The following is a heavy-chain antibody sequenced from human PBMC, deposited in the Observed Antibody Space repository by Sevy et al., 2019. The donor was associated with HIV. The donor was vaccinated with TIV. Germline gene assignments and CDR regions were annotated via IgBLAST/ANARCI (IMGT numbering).Heavy chain of an antibody. CDR3: AKQPDY. CDR2: FSRVGDNT. V-gene: IGHV3-23*01. Sequence: GGSLRLSCVVPSSSFSNYAMSWVRQAPGKGLEWVSAFSRVGDNTYYADSVRGRFTISRDNSKNTLFLQMTSLRGDDTGVYFCAKQPDYWGRGTLVTVSS. J-gene: IGHJ4*02. CDR1: SSSFSNYA.